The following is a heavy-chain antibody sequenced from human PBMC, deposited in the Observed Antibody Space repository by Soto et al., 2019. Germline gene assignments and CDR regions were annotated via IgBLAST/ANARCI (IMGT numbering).Heavy chain of an antibody. V-gene: IGHV2-5*02. CDR2: IYWDDDK. CDR3: AHRRNYDGSWNEGVFDY. J-gene: IGHJ4*02. D-gene: IGHD3-16*01. CDR1: GFSLTSRPVG. Sequence: QITLKESGPTLVKPTQTLTLTCTFSGFSLTSRPVGVGWVRQPPGKALEWLAFIYWDDDKRYSPSLRSTLTVTKAASKNQVVLTLTNMDPVDTATYYCAHRRNYDGSWNEGVFDYWGQGNLVTVSS.